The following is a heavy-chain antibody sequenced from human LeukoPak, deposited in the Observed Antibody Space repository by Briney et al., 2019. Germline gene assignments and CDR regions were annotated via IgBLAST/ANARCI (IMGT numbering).Heavy chain of an antibody. CDR1: GLSFSNYW. CDR3: ASAYTYVRLGDH. V-gene: IGHV3-74*01. Sequence: GGSLRLSCAVSGLSFSNYWMHWVRQAPGKGLVWVARTNLHGTAVDYADPVKGRFTISRDNSENMLFLQMNSLRVEDTAVYYCASAYTYVRLGDHWGQGTLVTVSP. CDR2: TNLHGTAV. J-gene: IGHJ4*02. D-gene: IGHD3-10*02.